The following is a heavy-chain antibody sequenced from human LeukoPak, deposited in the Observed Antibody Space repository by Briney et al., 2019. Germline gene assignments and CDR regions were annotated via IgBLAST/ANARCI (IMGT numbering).Heavy chain of an antibody. CDR3: AKSHEPYYYDSSGYYDDY. J-gene: IGHJ4*02. D-gene: IGHD3-22*01. Sequence: GGSLRLSCAASGFRFSGYGMSWVRQAPGKGLEWVSSISVGSGSTDYADSVKGRFTISRDDSKNTLYLQMKSLRAEDTAVYYCAKSHEPYYYDSSGYYDDYWGQGTLVTVSS. CDR2: ISVGSGST. V-gene: IGHV3-23*01. CDR1: GFRFSGYG.